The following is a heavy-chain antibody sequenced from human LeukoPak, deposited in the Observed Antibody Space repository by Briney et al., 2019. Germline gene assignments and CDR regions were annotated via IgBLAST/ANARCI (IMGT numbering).Heavy chain of an antibody. J-gene: IGHJ4*02. CDR2: ISYDGSNK. V-gene: IGHV3-30*18. CDR1: GFTFSSYG. CDR3: AKPSNKRGYSHYFDY. Sequence: GGSLRLSCAASGFTFSSYGMHWVRQAPGKGLEWVAVISYDGSNKYYADSVKGRFTISRDNSKNTLYLQMNSLRAEDTAVYYCAKPSNKRGYSHYFDYWGQGTLVTVSS. D-gene: IGHD3-22*01.